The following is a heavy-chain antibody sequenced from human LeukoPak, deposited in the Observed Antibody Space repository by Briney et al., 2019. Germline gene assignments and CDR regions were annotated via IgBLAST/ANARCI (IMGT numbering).Heavy chain of an antibody. CDR2: IYYSGST. J-gene: IGHJ4*02. V-gene: IGHV4-31*03. Sequence: KPSETLSLTCTVSGVSISSGGYYWSWIRQHPGKGLEWIGYIYYSGSTYYNPSLKSRVTISVDTSKNQFSLKLSSVTAADTAVYYCARDHFGSGLGYWGQGTLVTVSS. CDR1: GVSISSGGYY. D-gene: IGHD6-19*01. CDR3: ARDHFGSGLGY.